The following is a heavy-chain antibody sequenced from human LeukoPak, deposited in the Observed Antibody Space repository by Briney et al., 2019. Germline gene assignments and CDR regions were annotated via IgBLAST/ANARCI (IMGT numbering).Heavy chain of an antibody. J-gene: IGHJ3*02. CDR1: GGSISSSNW. D-gene: IGHD1-26*01. CDR2: IYHSGST. Sequence: PSETLSLTCAVPGGSISSSNWWSWVRQPPGKGLEWIGEIYHSGSTNYNPSLKSRVTISVDKSKNQFSLKLSSVTAADTAVYYCARDKREPRYAFDIWGQGTMVTVSS. V-gene: IGHV4-4*02. CDR3: ARDKREPRYAFDI.